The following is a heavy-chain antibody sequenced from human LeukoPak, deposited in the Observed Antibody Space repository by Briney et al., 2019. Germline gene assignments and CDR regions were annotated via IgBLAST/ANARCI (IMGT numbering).Heavy chain of an antibody. CDR1: GGSFSGYY. CDR2: INHSGST. Sequence: PSETLSLTCAVYGGSFSGYYWSWIRQPPGKGLEWIGEINHSGSTNYNPSLKSRVTISVDTSKNQFSLKLSSVTAADTAVYYCASVPIYGGNSDYWGQGTLVTVSS. J-gene: IGHJ4*02. CDR3: ASVPIYGGNSDY. D-gene: IGHD4-17*01. V-gene: IGHV4-34*01.